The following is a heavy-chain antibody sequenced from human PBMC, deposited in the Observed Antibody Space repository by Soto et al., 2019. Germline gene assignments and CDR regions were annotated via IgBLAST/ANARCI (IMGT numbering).Heavy chain of an antibody. CDR3: AKGRYYYDSSGPFDP. J-gene: IGHJ5*02. Sequence: PGGSLRLSCAASGFTFSSYGMHWVRQAPGKGLEWVAVISYDGSNKYYADSVKGRFTISRDNSKNTLYLQMNSLRAEDTAVYYCAKGRYYYDSSGPFDPWGQGTLVTVSS. CDR1: GFTFSSYG. D-gene: IGHD3-22*01. V-gene: IGHV3-30*18. CDR2: ISYDGSNK.